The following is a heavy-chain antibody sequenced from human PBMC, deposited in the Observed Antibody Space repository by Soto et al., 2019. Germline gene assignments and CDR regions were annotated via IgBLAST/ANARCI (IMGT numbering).Heavy chain of an antibody. J-gene: IGHJ6*02. Sequence: QVQLQESGPGLVKPSQTLSLTCTVSGGSISSGDYYWSWIRQPPGKGLEWIGYIYYSGSTYYNPSLRSRVTRAVDTAKTQFSLKLSSVTAADTAVYDCARASPVVTDVWGQGTTVTVSS. CDR3: ARASPVVTDV. D-gene: IGHD5-18*01. CDR2: IYYSGST. CDR1: GGSISSGDYY. V-gene: IGHV4-30-4*01.